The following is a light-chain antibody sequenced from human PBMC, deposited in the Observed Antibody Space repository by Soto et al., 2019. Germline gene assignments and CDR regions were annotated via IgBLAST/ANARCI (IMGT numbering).Light chain of an antibody. J-gene: IGKJ5*01. CDR2: KAS. CDR1: QSISSW. CDR3: QQYNSYPIT. V-gene: IGKV1-5*03. Sequence: DIQMTQSPSTLSASVGDRVTITCRASQSISSWLAWYQQKPGKAPKLLIYKASSLESGVPSRFSGSGFGTEFTLTISSLQPDDFATYYCQQYNSYPITFGQGTRLEI.